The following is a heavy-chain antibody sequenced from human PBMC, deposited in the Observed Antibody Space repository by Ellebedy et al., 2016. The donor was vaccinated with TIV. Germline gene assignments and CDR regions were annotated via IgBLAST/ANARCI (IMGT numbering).Heavy chain of an antibody. CDR1: GFTVSNNY. V-gene: IGHV3-53*01. Sequence: GGSLRLXXTASGFTVSNNYMSWVRQAPGKGLEWVSVIYSGGDTHYADSVKGRFTVSRDNSKNTVYLQMNSLRAEDTAVYYCAREKCLQWCRCGNWFDPWGQGTLVTVSS. CDR2: IYSGGDT. D-gene: IGHD2-8*01. CDR3: AREKCLQWCRCGNWFDP. J-gene: IGHJ5*02.